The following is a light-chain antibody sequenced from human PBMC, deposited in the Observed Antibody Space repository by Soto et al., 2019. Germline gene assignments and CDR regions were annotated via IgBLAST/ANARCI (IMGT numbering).Light chain of an antibody. Sequence: DIQLTQSPSTLSASVGDRVTITCRASQTISSWLAWYQQKPGKAPNLLIYKTSNLESGVPSRFSGSGSGTEFTLTINSLQPDDFATYYCQYYNDYCWTFGQGTKVEIK. CDR2: KTS. J-gene: IGKJ1*01. V-gene: IGKV1-5*03. CDR1: QTISSW. CDR3: QYYNDYCWT.